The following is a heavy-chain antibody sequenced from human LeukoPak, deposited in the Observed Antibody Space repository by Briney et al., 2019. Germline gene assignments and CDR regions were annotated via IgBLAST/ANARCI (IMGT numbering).Heavy chain of an antibody. D-gene: IGHD3-22*01. CDR2: MNPVTGNA. V-gene: IGHV1-8*02. J-gene: IGHJ4*02. Sequence: GASVKVSCKASGYTFTSYDINWVRQAPGQGPEWMGWMNPVTGNAGSAQKFQGRVTLTRDTSTSTAYMELRSLRSDDTAVYYCARGALVVVPDYWGQGTLVTVSS. CDR3: ARGALVVVPDY. CDR1: GYTFTSYD.